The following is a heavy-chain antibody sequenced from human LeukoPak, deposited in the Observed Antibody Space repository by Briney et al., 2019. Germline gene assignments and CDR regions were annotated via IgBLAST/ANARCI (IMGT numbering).Heavy chain of an antibody. J-gene: IGHJ4*02. D-gene: IGHD3-16*02. Sequence: ASVKVSCKVSGYTLTELSMHWVRQAPGKGREWMGGFDPEDGETIYAQKFQGRVTMTEDTSTDTAYMELSSLRSEDTAVYYCATVRGMITFGGVIPYYFDYWGQGTLVTVSS. CDR3: ATVRGMITFGGVIPYYFDY. CDR1: GYTLTELS. V-gene: IGHV1-24*01. CDR2: FDPEDGET.